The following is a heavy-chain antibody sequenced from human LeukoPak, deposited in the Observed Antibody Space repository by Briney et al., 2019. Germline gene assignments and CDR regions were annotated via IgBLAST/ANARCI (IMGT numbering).Heavy chain of an antibody. CDR3: ARLGTDMYNWNYVGYFDY. V-gene: IGHV4-59*08. CDR2: IYYSGST. D-gene: IGHD1-7*01. CDR1: GGSISSYY. J-gene: IGHJ4*02. Sequence: SETLSLTCSVSGGSISSYYWGWIRQPPGKGLEWIGYIYYSGSTNYNPSLKSRVTISVDTSKNQFSLKLSSVTAADTAVYYCARLGTDMYNWNYVGYFDYWGQGTLVTVSS.